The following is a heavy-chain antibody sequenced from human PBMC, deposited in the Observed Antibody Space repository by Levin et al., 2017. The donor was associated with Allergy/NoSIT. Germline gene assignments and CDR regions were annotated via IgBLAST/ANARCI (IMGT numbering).Heavy chain of an antibody. CDR3: ARQLGNFWSGYNYLDY. CDR2: ISSTGSTI. Sequence: PGGSLRLSCAASGFTFSSYEMNWVRRAPGKGLEWVSYISSTGSTIYSADSVKGRFTISRDNAKNPLYLHMNSLRAEDTAVYYCARQLGNFWSGYNYLDYWGQGTLVTVSS. V-gene: IGHV3-48*03. J-gene: IGHJ4*02. D-gene: IGHD3-3*01. CDR1: GFTFSSYE.